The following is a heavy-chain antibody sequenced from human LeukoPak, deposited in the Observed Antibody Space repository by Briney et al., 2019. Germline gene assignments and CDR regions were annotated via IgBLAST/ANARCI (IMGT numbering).Heavy chain of an antibody. V-gene: IGHV3-23*01. CDR3: AKEVESSGWPPTRHIDY. Sequence: PGGSLRLSCAASGFTFSSYAISWVRQAPGKGLEWVSAISGSGGSTYYADSVKGRFTISRDNSKNTLYLQMNSLRAEDTAVYYCAKEVESSGWPPTRHIDYWGQGTLVTVSS. CDR1: GFTFSSYA. D-gene: IGHD6-19*01. J-gene: IGHJ4*02. CDR2: ISGSGGST.